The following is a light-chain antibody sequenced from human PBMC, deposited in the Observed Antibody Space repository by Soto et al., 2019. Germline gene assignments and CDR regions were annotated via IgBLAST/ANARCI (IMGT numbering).Light chain of an antibody. Sequence: DIQMTQSPSTLSASVGDRVTITCRASQSISSWLAWYQQKPGKAPKLLIYDASSLESGVPSRFSCTGSGTEFTLTSSSVQPDDFATYYCQQYNSYPWTFGQGTKVEIK. V-gene: IGKV1-5*01. CDR1: QSISSW. J-gene: IGKJ1*01. CDR2: DAS. CDR3: QQYNSYPWT.